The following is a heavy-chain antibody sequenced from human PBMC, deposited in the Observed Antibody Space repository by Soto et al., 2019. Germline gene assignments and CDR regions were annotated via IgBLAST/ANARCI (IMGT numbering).Heavy chain of an antibody. CDR3: AREVRTYDFWSGYHHDAFDI. D-gene: IGHD3-3*01. CDR1: GYTFTSYG. Sequence: ASVKVSCKASGYTFTSYGISWVRQAPGQGLEWMGWISAYNGNTNYAQKLQGRATMTTDTSTSTAYMELRSLRSDDTAVYYCAREVRTYDFWSGYHHDAFDIWGQGTMVTVSS. V-gene: IGHV1-18*01. J-gene: IGHJ3*02. CDR2: ISAYNGNT.